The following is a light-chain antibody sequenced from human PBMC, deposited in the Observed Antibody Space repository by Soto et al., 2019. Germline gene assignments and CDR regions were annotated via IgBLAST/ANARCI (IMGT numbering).Light chain of an antibody. CDR2: SAS. CDR1: QAIGSY. J-gene: IGKJ3*01. Sequence: IQLTQSPSSLSASVGDTVTITCRASQAIGSYFAWYQQRPGTAPKLLLYSASTLHSRAPSRFSGSGSGTYFTLTISSLQPEDVANYYCQHVDSYPRTFGPGTTVEI. V-gene: IGKV1-9*01. CDR3: QHVDSYPRT.